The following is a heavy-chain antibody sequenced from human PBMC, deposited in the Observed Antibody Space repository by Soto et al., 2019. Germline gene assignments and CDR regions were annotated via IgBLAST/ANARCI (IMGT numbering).Heavy chain of an antibody. CDR2: IIPIFGTA. V-gene: IGHV1-69*13. CDR1: GGTFSSYA. J-gene: IGHJ5*02. Sequence: GASVKVCCKACGGTFSSYAISWVRQAPGQGLEWMGGIIPIFGTANYAQKFQGRVTITADESTSTAYMELSSLRSEDTAVYYCARGAYSSGCHQGRFAPSAQGTLVTVSS. CDR3: ARGAYSSGCHQGRFAP. D-gene: IGHD6-19*01.